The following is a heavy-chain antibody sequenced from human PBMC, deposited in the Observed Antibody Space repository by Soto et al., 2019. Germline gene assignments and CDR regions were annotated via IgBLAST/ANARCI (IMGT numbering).Heavy chain of an antibody. Sequence: ASVKVSCKVSGYTLTELSMHWVRQAPGKGLEWMGGFDPEDGETIYAQKFQGRVTMTEDTSTDTAYMELSSLRSEDTAAYYCATDLVAGAKGGYYYYGMDVWGQGTTVTVSS. J-gene: IGHJ6*02. V-gene: IGHV1-24*01. D-gene: IGHD1-26*01. CDR2: FDPEDGET. CDR1: GYTLTELS. CDR3: ATDLVAGAKGGYYYYGMDV.